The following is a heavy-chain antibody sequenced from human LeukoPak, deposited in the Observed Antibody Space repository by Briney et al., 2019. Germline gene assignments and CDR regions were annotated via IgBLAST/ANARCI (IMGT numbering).Heavy chain of an antibody. J-gene: IGHJ4*02. CDR1: GFTFSSSW. CDR3: ARAGSLWFGESKFDY. V-gene: IGHV3-7*01. Sequence: GGSLRLSCADSGFTFSSSWMNWVRRAPGKGLEWEANINQDGSEKYYVDSVKGRFTISRDNAKNSLYLQMNSLRAEDTAVYYCARAGSLWFGESKFDYWGQGTLVTVSS. CDR2: INQDGSEK. D-gene: IGHD3-10*01.